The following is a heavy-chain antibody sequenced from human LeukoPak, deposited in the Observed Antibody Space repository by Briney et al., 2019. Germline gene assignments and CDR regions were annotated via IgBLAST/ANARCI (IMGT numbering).Heavy chain of an antibody. CDR2: ISGSGGST. CDR3: AKAQVGAYDY. J-gene: IGHJ4*02. Sequence: PGGSLRLSCAASGFTFSSYGMSWVRQAPGKGLEWVSAISGSGGSTYYADSVKGRFTISRGNSKNTLYLQMNSLRAEDTAVYYCAKAQVGAYDYWGQGTLVTVSS. CDR1: GFTFSSYG. V-gene: IGHV3-23*01. D-gene: IGHD1-26*01.